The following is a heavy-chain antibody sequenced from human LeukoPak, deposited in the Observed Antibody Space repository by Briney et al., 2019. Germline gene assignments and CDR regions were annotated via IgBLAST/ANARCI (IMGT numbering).Heavy chain of an antibody. D-gene: IGHD2-2*03. J-gene: IGHJ4*02. V-gene: IGHV1-18*01. Sequence: ASVKVSCKASGYTFTSYGISWVRQAPGQGLEWMGWISAYNGNTNYAQKLQGRVTMTTDTSTSTAYMELRSLRSDDTAVYYCARDPVGIVVVPAATGLDYWGQGTLVTVSS. CDR1: GYTFTSYG. CDR3: ARDPVGIVVVPAATGLDY. CDR2: ISAYNGNT.